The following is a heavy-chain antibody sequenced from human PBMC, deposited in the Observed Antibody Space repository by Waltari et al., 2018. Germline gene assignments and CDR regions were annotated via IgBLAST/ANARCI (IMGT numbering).Heavy chain of an antibody. J-gene: IGHJ4*02. V-gene: IGHV1-18*01. CDR3: ARDNYGDYIPKGLDY. Sequence: VQLVQSGAEEKKPGESLKISCKGSGYTLTSYDINWVRQAPGQGLEWMGWINAYNGNTNYAQKVQGRVTMTTDTSTSTAYMELRSLRSDDTAVYYCARDNYGDYIPKGLDYWGQGTLVTVSS. CDR1: GYTLTSYD. D-gene: IGHD4-17*01. CDR2: INAYNGNT.